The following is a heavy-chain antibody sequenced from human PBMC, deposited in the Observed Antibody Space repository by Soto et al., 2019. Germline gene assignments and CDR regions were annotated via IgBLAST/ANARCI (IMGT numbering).Heavy chain of an antibody. J-gene: IGHJ4*02. CDR2: IKQDGSDK. D-gene: IGHD3-16*01. CDR1: TFTFASYW. CDR3: ARGGGSIGGIIDS. Sequence: EMQLVESGGGLVQPGGSLRLSCEASTFTFASYWMSWVRRAPGKGLEWVANIKQDGSDKYYVDSVKGRFTISRDNAKNTVYLQMNSLRAEDTAVYYCARGGGSIGGIIDSCGQGTLVTVSS. V-gene: IGHV3-7*05.